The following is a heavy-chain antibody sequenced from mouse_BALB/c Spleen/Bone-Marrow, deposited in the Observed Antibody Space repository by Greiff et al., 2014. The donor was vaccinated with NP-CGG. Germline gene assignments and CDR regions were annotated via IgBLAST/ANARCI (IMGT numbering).Heavy chain of an antibody. CDR1: GFNIKDTY. CDR2: IDPANGNT. V-gene: IGHV14-3*02. Sequence: EVKLMESGAELMKPGASVKLSCTASGFNIKDTYMHWVKQRPEQGLEWIGRIDPANGNTKYDPRFQAKATITADASSNTAYLQLSSLTSEYTAVYYCTGRYGWFAYWGQGTLVTVSA. CDR3: TGRYGWFAY. J-gene: IGHJ3*01. D-gene: IGHD2-14*01.